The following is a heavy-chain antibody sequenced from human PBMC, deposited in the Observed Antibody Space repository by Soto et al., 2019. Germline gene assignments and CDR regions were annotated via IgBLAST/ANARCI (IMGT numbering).Heavy chain of an antibody. J-gene: IGHJ6*02. D-gene: IGHD3-10*01. CDR2: IWYDGSNK. CDR3: ARGRFGELLGGMDV. Sequence: WVRQAPGKGLEWVAVIWYDGSNKYYADSVKGRFTISRDNSKNTLYLQMNSLRAEDTAVYYCARGRFGELLGGMDVWGQGTTVTVSS. V-gene: IGHV3-33*01.